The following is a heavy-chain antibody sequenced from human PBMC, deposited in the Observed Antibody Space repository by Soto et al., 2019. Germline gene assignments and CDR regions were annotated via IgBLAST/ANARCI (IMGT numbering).Heavy chain of an antibody. Sequence: EVQLVESGGGLVQPAGSLRLSCAASGFTFSSYWMSWVRQAPGKGLEWVANIKQDGSEKYNVDFVKGRFTISRDNAKNSLYLQMNSLRVEDTAVYYCARAYGSGSLSGYWGQGTLVTVSS. CDR3: ARAYGSGSLSGY. V-gene: IGHV3-7*01. D-gene: IGHD3-10*01. CDR1: GFTFSSYW. CDR2: IKQDGSEK. J-gene: IGHJ4*02.